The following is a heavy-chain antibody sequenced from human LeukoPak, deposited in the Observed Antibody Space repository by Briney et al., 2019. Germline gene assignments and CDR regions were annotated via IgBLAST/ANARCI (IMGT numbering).Heavy chain of an antibody. D-gene: IGHD3-3*01. CDR1: GGSISSYY. CDR2: IYTSGST. J-gene: IGHJ3*02. V-gene: IGHV4-4*07. CDR3: ARAFDDFWSGNDAFDI. Sequence: SETLSLTCTVSGGSISSYYWSWIRQPAGKGLEWIGRIYTSGSTNYNPSLKSRVTMSVDTSKNQFSLKLSSVTAADTAVYYCARAFDDFWSGNDAFDIWGQGTMVTVSS.